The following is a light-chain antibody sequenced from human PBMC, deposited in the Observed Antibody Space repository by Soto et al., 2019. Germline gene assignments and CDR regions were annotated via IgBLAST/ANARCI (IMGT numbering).Light chain of an antibody. CDR1: SSDVGAYNY. J-gene: IGLJ2*01. CDR3: SSYTSSSTLV. Sequence: QSALTQPASVSGSPGQSITISCTGTSSDVGAYNYVSWYQQHPGKAPKLMIYEVSNRPSGVSNRFSGSKSGNTASLTISGLQAEDEADYYCSSYTSSSTLVFCGGTKLTVL. CDR2: EVS. V-gene: IGLV2-14*01.